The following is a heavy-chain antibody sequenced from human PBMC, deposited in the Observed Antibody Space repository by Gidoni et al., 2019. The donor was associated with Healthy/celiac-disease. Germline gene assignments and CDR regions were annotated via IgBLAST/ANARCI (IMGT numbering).Heavy chain of an antibody. D-gene: IGHD6-13*01. CDR2: TYYRSKWYN. J-gene: IGHJ4*02. Sequence: QVQLQQSGPGLVKPSQTLSLTCAIYGDSVSSHSAAWNWIRQSPSRCLELLGRTYYRSKWYNDYAVSVKSRITINPDTSNNQFSLQLNSVTPEDTAVYYCARDRPGGSSWYGSNFDYWGQGTLVTVSS. V-gene: IGHV6-1*01. CDR1: GDSVSSHSAA. CDR3: ARDRPGGSSWYGSNFDY.